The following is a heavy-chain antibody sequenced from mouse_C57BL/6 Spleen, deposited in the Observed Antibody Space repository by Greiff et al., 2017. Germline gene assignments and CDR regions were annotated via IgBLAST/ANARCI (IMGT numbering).Heavy chain of an antibody. D-gene: IGHD3-3*01. V-gene: IGHV1-19*01. J-gene: IGHJ2*01. Sequence: EVKLQQSGPVLVKPGASVKLSCKASGYTFTDYYMNWVKQSPGKSLEWIGVINPYNGGTSYNQKFKGKATLTVNKSSSTAYMELISLTSEDSAGYNCARRGDDDYWGQGTTLTVSS. CDR1: GYTFTDYY. CDR3: ARRGDDDY. CDR2: INPYNGGT.